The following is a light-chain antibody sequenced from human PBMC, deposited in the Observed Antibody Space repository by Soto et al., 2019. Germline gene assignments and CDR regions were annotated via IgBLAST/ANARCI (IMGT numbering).Light chain of an antibody. CDR1: QSVSSY. CDR3: QQRRT. J-gene: IGKJ1*01. Sequence: IVLTQAPAVLSFSPGARATLSCRASQSVSSYLAWYQQKPGQAPRLLIYDASNRATGIPARFSGSGSGTDFTLTISSLEPEDFAVYYCQQRRTFGQGTKVDIK. V-gene: IGKV3-11*01. CDR2: DAS.